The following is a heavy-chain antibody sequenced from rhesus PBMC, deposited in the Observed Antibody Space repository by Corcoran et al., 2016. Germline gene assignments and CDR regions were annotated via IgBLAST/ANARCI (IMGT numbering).Heavy chain of an antibody. CDR1: GYTFTDYY. V-gene: IGHV1-138*01. J-gene: IGHJ4*01. CDR3: TREGIAAAGTLDY. Sequence: QVQLVQSGAEVKKPGSSVKVSCKASGYTFTDYYMPWVRHTPGQGLEWMGEINPKTGGTNYAQKFQGRVTMTRDTSTSTAYMELSSLRSEDTAVYYCTREGIAAAGTLDYWGQGVLVTVSS. D-gene: IGHD6-25*01. CDR2: INPKTGGT.